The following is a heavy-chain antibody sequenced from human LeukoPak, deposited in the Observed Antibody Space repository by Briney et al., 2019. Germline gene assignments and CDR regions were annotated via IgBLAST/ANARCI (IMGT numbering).Heavy chain of an antibody. V-gene: IGHV4-30-2*01. Sequence: SETLSLTCTVSGGSISSGGYSWSWIRQPPGKGLEWIGYIYHSGSTYYNPSLKSRVTISVDRSKNQFSLKLSSVTAADTAVYYCARERLRFLETSDYYYYMDVWGKGTTVTVSS. CDR3: ARERLRFLETSDYYYYMDV. CDR1: GGSISSGGYS. J-gene: IGHJ6*03. D-gene: IGHD3-3*01. CDR2: IYHSGST.